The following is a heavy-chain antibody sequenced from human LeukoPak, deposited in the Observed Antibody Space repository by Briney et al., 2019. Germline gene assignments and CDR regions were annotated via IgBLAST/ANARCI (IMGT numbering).Heavy chain of an antibody. D-gene: IGHD5-12*01. Sequence: SETLSLTCTVSGGSISSHYWSWIRQPQGKGLEWIGYIYYSGSTNYNPSLKSRVIISVDTSKNQFSLKLSSVTAADTAVYYCARVGYSGYDYDYWGQGTLVTVSS. J-gene: IGHJ4*02. CDR1: GGSISSHY. V-gene: IGHV4-59*11. CDR3: ARVGYSGYDYDY. CDR2: IYYSGST.